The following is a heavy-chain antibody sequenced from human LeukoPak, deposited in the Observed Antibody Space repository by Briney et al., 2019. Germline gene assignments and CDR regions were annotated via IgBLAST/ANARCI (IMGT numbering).Heavy chain of an antibody. J-gene: IGHJ4*02. V-gene: IGHV4-59*01. CDR1: GASISSYY. D-gene: IGHD3-22*01. CDR3: ARGYDSSAYYPFNY. Sequence: LETLSLTCTVSGASISSYYWSWIRQPPGKGLEWIGDIYYSGSIKYNPSLKSRDTISVDTSKNQFSLMLSSVTAADTAVYYCARGYDSSAYYPFNYWGQGTLVTVSS. CDR2: IYYSGSI.